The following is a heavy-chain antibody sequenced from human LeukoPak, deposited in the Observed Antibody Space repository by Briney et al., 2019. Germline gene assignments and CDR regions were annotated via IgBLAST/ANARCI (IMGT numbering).Heavy chain of an antibody. CDR2: TYYSGSI. D-gene: IGHD5-12*01. J-gene: IGHJ4*02. V-gene: IGHV4-59*01. CDR3: TRVPYTGYDYKSDY. Sequence: PSETLSLTCTVSGGSMSSYYWSGIRQPPGKGLQWIGHTYYSGSIKYNPSLKSRVTISVDTSNNQFSLKLSSVTAADTAVYYCTRVPYTGYDYKSDYWGQGTLVTVSS. CDR1: GGSMSSYY.